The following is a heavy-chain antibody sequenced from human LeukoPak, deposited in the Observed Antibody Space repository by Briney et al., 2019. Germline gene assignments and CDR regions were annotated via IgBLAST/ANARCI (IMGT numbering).Heavy chain of an antibody. V-gene: IGHV3-7*03. CDR3: AKKGGGYYDSSGYQHFDY. Sequence: GGSLRLSCAASGFTFSSHWMSWVRQAPGKGLEWVANIKKDGSEKYYVDAVKGRFTISRDNAKTSLYLQMNSLRAEDTAVYYCAKKGGGYYDSSGYQHFDYWGQGTLVTVSS. CDR1: GFTFSSHW. J-gene: IGHJ4*02. D-gene: IGHD3-22*01. CDR2: IKKDGSEK.